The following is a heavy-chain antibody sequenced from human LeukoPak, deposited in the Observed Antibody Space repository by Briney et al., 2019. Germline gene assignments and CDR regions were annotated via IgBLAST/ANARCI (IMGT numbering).Heavy chain of an antibody. CDR1: GYTFTSYG. Sequence: ASVKVSCEASGYTFTSYGISWVRQAPGQGLEWMGWISAYNGNTRYAQKLQGRVTMTTDSSTSTAYMELRSLRSDDTAVYYCASGPIIDIVVIPAAADYYHMDVWGKGTTVTVSS. CDR3: ASGPIIDIVVIPAAADYYHMDV. V-gene: IGHV1-18*01. J-gene: IGHJ6*03. CDR2: ISAYNGNT. D-gene: IGHD2-2*01.